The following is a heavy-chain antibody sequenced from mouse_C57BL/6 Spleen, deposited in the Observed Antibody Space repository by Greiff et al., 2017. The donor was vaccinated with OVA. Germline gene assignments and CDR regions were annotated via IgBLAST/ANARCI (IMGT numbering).Heavy chain of an antibody. CDR3: AREGDYDYDVWVRY. CDR2: IYPGSGST. D-gene: IGHD2-4*01. Sequence: VQLQQPGAELVKPGASVKMSCKASGYTFPSYWITWVKQRPGQGLEWIGDIYPGSGSTNYNEKFKSKATLTVDTSSSTAYMQLSSLTSEDSAVYYCAREGDYDYDVWVRYWGQGTTLTVSS. CDR1: GYTFPSYW. V-gene: IGHV1-55*01. J-gene: IGHJ2*01.